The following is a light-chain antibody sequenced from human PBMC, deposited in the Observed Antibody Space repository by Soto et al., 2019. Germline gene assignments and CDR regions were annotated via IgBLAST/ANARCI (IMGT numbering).Light chain of an antibody. CDR3: QLYDSSPRT. Sequence: EIVVTQSPGTLSLSPGERATLSCRASQSISTDHLAWYQQKPGQPPRLLIYGTSSRATGGIADRFSGSGSGTDFTLTISRLEPEDFAVYYCQLYDSSPRTFGHGTKVDIK. J-gene: IGKJ1*01. CDR2: GTS. V-gene: IGKV3-20*01. CDR1: QSISTDH.